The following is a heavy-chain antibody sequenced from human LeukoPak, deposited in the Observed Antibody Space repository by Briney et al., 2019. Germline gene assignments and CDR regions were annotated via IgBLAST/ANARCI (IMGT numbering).Heavy chain of an antibody. Sequence: KPSETLSLTCAVYGGSFSGYYWSWIRQPPGKGLEWIGEINHSGSTNYNPSLKSRVTISVDTSKNQFSLKLSSVTAADTAVYYCARGNCSSTSCRYRTSSYGMDVWGKGTTVTVSS. D-gene: IGHD2-2*01. CDR2: INHSGST. CDR1: GGSFSGYY. V-gene: IGHV4-34*01. CDR3: ARGNCSSTSCRYRTSSYGMDV. J-gene: IGHJ6*04.